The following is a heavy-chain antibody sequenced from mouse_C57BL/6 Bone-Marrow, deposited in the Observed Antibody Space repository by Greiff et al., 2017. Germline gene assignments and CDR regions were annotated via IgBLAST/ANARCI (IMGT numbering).Heavy chain of an antibody. CDR2: IYPRSGNT. CDR3: ARPAYYSNYRFAY. D-gene: IGHD2-5*01. J-gene: IGHJ3*01. V-gene: IGHV1-81*01. Sequence: QVQLQQSGAELARPGASVKLSCKASGYTFTSYGISWVKQRTGQGLEWIGEIYPRSGNTYYNEKFKGKATLTADKSSSTAYMELRSLTSEDSAVYFCARPAYYSNYRFAYWGQGTLVTVSA. CDR1: GYTFTSYG.